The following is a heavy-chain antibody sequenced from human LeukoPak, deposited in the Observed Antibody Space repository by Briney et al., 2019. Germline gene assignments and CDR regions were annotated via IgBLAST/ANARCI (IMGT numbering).Heavy chain of an antibody. D-gene: IGHD6-19*01. CDR1: GYTFTSYG. V-gene: IGHV1-18*01. CDR2: ISAYNGNT. Sequence: AASVKVSCKASGYTFTSYGISWVRQAPGQGLEWMGWISAYNGNTNYAQKLQGRVTMTTDTSTSTAYMELRSLRSDDTAVYYCAREVGGSEAYAFDIWGQGTMVTVSS. J-gene: IGHJ3*02. CDR3: AREVGGSEAYAFDI.